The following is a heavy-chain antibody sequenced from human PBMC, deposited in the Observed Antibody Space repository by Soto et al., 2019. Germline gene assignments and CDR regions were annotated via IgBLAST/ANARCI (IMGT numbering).Heavy chain of an antibody. Sequence: QVQLVQSGAEVKKPGASVKVSCKASGYTFTNYDINWVRQATGQGLEWMGWTNPKSGYTGYAQKFQGRVTMTRDPSISTAYMELNNLRSEDTAMYYCARTHGDLDYWGKGTLVTVSS. V-gene: IGHV1-8*01. D-gene: IGHD4-17*01. CDR2: TNPKSGYT. CDR3: ARTHGDLDY. J-gene: IGHJ4*02. CDR1: GYTFTNYD.